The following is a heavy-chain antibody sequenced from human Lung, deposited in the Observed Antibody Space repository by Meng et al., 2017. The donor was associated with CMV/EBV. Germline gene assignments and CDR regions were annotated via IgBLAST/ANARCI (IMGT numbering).Heavy chain of an antibody. CDR2: INHSGST. J-gene: IGHJ6*02. CDR3: ARAGRSYSMDV. Sequence: SETLSLTCAVYGGSFSGYYWSWIRQPPGKGLEWIGEINHSGSTNYNPSLKSRVTISVDTSKNQFSLKLSSVTAADTAVYYCARAGRSYSMDVWGQGTTVTVSS. V-gene: IGHV4-34*01. CDR1: GGSFSGYY.